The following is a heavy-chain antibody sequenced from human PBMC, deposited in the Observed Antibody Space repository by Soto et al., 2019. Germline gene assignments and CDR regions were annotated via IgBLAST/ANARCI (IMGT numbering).Heavy chain of an antibody. V-gene: IGHV4-59*08. J-gene: IGHJ3*02. CDR2: IYYSGGT. D-gene: IGHD1-26*01. CDR3: ARRWGGVFDI. CDR1: GGSISSYY. Sequence: QVQLQESGPGLVKPSETLSLTCTVSGGSISSYYWSWIRQPPGKGLEWIGYIYYSGGTNYNPYLESRVTLSVDTSKNQFSLKRSSVTAADTAVYYCARRWGGVFDIWGQGTMVTVSS.